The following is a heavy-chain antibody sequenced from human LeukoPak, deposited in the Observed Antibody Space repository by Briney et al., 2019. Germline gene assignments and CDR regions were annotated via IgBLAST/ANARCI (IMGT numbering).Heavy chain of an antibody. CDR3: ANAEITMVRGVPFDY. CDR2: MSYDGSNK. Sequence: GGSLRLSCAASGFTFSSYGMHWVRQAPGKGLEWVAVMSYDGSNKYYADSVKGRFTISRDNSKNTLYLQMNSLRAEDTAVYYCANAEITMVRGVPFDYWGQGTLVTVSS. V-gene: IGHV3-30*18. J-gene: IGHJ4*02. CDR1: GFTFSSYG. D-gene: IGHD3-10*01.